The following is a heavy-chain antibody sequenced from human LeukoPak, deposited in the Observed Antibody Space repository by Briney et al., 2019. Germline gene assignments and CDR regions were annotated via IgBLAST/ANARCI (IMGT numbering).Heavy chain of an antibody. Sequence: GGSLRLSCAASGFTFSSYAMSWVRQAPGKGLEWVSTITNGGGSTYYADSVKGRFTISRDNSKNTLYLQMNSLRSEDTAVYYCASQKWELPPYYYYYYGMDVWGQGTTVTVSS. CDR3: ASQKWELPPYYYYYYGMDV. J-gene: IGHJ6*02. CDR1: GFTFSSYA. CDR2: ITNGGGST. V-gene: IGHV3-23*01. D-gene: IGHD1-26*01.